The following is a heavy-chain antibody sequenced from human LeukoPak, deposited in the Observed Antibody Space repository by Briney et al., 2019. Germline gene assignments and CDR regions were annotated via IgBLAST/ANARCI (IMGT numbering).Heavy chain of an antibody. V-gene: IGHV3-64*01. CDR2: ISSNGGSI. CDR3: ASVRGYSGYDSDY. Sequence: PGGSLRLSCAASGFTFSSYAMHWVRQAPGKGLEYVSAISSNGGSIYYANSVKGRSTISRDNSKNTLYLQMGSLRAEDMAVYYCASVRGYSGYDSDYWGQGTLVTVSS. D-gene: IGHD5-12*01. CDR1: GFTFSSYA. J-gene: IGHJ4*02.